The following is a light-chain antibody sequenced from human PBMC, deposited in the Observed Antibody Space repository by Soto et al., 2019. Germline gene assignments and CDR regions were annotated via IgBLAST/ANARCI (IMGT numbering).Light chain of an antibody. V-gene: IGKV3-11*01. CDR1: QSVSNY. Sequence: EIVLTQSPATLSLSPGERATLSCRASQSVSNYLAWYQQKPDQAPRLLIYDASNRATGIPARFSGSGSGTDFTLTISSLEPEDFAVYYCQQRSTWPPEFTFGPGTKVDIK. CDR3: QQRSTWPPEFT. CDR2: DAS. J-gene: IGKJ3*01.